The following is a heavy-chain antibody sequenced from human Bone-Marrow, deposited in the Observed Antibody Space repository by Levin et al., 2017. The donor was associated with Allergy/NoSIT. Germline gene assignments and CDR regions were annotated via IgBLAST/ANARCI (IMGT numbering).Heavy chain of an antibody. CDR1: GFSISDYA. D-gene: IGHD2-2*01. CDR2: ISLDGSNK. CDR3: TKDRYCPSPRCPVDY. J-gene: IGHJ4*02. Sequence: GASVKVSCETSGFSISDYAMHWVRQAPGKGLEWVAVISLDGSNKYYADSVKGRFTISRDTSKNTLYLQMNSLRVEDTAIYYCTKDRYCPSPRCPVDYWGQGTLVTVSS. V-gene: IGHV3-30*18.